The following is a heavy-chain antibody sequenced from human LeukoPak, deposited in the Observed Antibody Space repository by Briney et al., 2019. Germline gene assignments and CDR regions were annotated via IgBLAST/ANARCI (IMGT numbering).Heavy chain of an antibody. CDR2: ISSSDII. J-gene: IGHJ4*02. CDR1: GFTLSNYE. D-gene: IGHD6-19*01. CDR3: AKDSKENRPAVTGGGFDC. V-gene: IGHV3-48*03. Sequence: GGSLRLSCAASGFTLSNYEINWVRQAPGKGLEWVSYISSSDIIYYAESVKGRFTISRDNAKNSLFLQMNSLRAEDTAVYYCAKDSKENRPAVTGGGFDCWGQGTLVTVS.